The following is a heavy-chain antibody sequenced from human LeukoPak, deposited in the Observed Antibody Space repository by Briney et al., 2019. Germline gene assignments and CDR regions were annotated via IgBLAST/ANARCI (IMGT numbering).Heavy chain of an antibody. J-gene: IGHJ4*02. CDR2: IYYSGST. V-gene: IGHV4-39*07. CDR1: GGSISVSSYY. CDR3: ARLTQTRGTYYYFDY. Sequence: PSETLSLTCTVSGGSISVSSYYWGWIRQPPGKGLEWIGSIYYSGSTYYNPSLKSRVTISVDTSKNQFSLKLISVTAADTAVFYCARLTQTRGTYYYFDYWGQGALVTVSS. D-gene: IGHD1-1*01.